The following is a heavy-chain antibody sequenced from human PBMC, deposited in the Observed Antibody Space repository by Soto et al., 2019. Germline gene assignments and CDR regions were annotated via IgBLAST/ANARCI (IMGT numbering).Heavy chain of an antibody. V-gene: IGHV1-2*02. CDR1: GYSLSGYY. CDR3: ARGWGIAAPGPNWFDP. J-gene: IGHJ5*02. Sequence: ASVKVSCKASGYSLSGYYLHWVRQAPGQGHEWMGWINPNSGGTKYVQKFQGRVTMTRDTSISTVYLELSRLRSDDTAVYYCARGWGIAAPGPNWFDPWGQGTLVTVSS. CDR2: INPNSGGT. D-gene: IGHD6-13*01.